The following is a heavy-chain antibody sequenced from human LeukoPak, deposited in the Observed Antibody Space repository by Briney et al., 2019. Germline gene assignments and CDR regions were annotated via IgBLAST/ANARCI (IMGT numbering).Heavy chain of an antibody. D-gene: IGHD1-26*01. J-gene: IGHJ4*02. CDR3: AKDHTVGATFGVYFDY. CDR2: ISGSGGSI. CDR1: GFTFSSYA. Sequence: GGSLRLSCAASGFTFSSYAMSRVRQAPGKGLEWVSGISGSGGSIYYADSLKGRFTISKDNSKNTLYLQMNSLRAEDTAVYYCAKDHTVGATFGVYFDYWGQGTLVTVSS. V-gene: IGHV3-23*01.